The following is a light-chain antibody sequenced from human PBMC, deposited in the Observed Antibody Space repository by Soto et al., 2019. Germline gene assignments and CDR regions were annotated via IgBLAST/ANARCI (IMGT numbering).Light chain of an antibody. Sequence: EIVMTQSPATLSVSPGERATLSCRASQSVSSNLAWYQQKPGQAPRLLIYGASTRATGIPDRFSGGESGTDFTLTISRLEPEDFAVYYCQQYGSPPLTFGPGTKVDIK. CDR2: GAS. V-gene: IGKV3-20*01. J-gene: IGKJ3*01. CDR3: QQYGSPPLT. CDR1: QSVSSN.